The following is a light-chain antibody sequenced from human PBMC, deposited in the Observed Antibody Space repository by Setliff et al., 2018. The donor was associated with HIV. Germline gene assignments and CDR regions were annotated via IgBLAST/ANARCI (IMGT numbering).Light chain of an antibody. CDR3: SSYTSSSVVV. CDR2: DVS. CDR1: SSDVGGYSF. V-gene: IGLV2-14*01. Sequence: QSALTQPASVSGSPGQSITIPCTGTSSDVGGYSFVSWYQQHPGKAPKLMIYDVSKRPSGISNRFSGSKSGNTASLTISGLQAEDEADYYCSSYTSSSVVVFGGGTKVTV. J-gene: IGLJ2*01.